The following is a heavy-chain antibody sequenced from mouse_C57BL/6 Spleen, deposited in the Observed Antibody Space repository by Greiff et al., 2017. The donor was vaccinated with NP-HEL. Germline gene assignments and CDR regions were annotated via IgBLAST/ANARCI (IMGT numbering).Heavy chain of an antibody. CDR1: GYTFTSYW. J-gene: IGHJ1*03. CDR3: ARNFDV. CDR2: IYPGSGST. Sequence: QVHVKQPGAELVKPGASVKMSCKASGYTFTSYWITWVKQRPGQGLEWIGDIYPGSGSTNYNEKFKGKATLTVAISSSTDYMQLSSLTTEDSKVYNGARNFDVWGTGTTVTVSS. V-gene: IGHV1-55*01.